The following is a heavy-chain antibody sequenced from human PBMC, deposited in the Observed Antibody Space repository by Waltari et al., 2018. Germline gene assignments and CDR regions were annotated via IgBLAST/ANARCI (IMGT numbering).Heavy chain of an antibody. J-gene: IGHJ4*02. Sequence: QVQLVQSGAEVKKPGASVKVSCKASGYSFTRFYIHWVRQAPGQGLGWMGVIDPSGGGTTYAGRFQGRVSMTRDTSTSTVHMDLISLTSEDAAVYYCATYGSGRYAHFDHWGQGTLVTVSS. CDR2: IDPSGGGT. D-gene: IGHD3-10*01. CDR1: GYSFTRFY. CDR3: ATYGSGRYAHFDH. V-gene: IGHV1-46*01.